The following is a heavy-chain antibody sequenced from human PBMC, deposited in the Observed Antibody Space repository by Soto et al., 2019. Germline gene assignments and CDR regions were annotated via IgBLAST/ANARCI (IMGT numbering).Heavy chain of an antibody. CDR2: IYYSGST. CDR1: GGSISSSSYY. D-gene: IGHD6-13*01. Sequence: SETLSLTCTVSGGSISSSSYYWGWIRQPPGKGLEWIGSIYYSGSTYYNPSLKSRVTISVDTSKNQFSLKLSSVTAAATAVYYRAGHYPQGIGAADWLDPWGQGTLVTVSS. V-gene: IGHV4-39*01. CDR3: AGHYPQGIGAADWLDP. J-gene: IGHJ5*02.